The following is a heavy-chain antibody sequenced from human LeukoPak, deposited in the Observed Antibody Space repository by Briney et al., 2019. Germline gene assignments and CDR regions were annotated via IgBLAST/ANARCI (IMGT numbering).Heavy chain of an antibody. CDR3: ARFEYSSSWTYFDY. CDR2: ISSSSSYI. J-gene: IGHJ4*02. D-gene: IGHD6-13*01. V-gene: IGHV3-21*01. Sequence: GGSLRLSCAASGFTFSSYSMNWVRQAPGQGLEWVSSISSSSSYIYYADSVKGRFTISRDNAKNSLYLQMNSLRAEDTAVYYCARFEYSSSWTYFDYWGQGTLVTVSS. CDR1: GFTFSSYS.